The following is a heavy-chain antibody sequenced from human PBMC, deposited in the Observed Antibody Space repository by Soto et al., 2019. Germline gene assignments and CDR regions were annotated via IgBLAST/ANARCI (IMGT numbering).Heavy chain of an antibody. V-gene: IGHV3-23*01. CDR3: AKDSWAIFGVPAGEYYAMDV. CDR2: ISGSGGTT. J-gene: IGHJ6*02. Sequence: GSSLRSSCVASGCTCENYAMRWVRQAPGKGLEWVSAISGSGGTTYYSDSVKGRFTISRDNSKNTVYLQMNDLRVEDAAEYFCAKDSWAIFGVPAGEYYAMDVWGQGTTVLVSS. CDR1: GCTCENYA. D-gene: IGHD3-3*01.